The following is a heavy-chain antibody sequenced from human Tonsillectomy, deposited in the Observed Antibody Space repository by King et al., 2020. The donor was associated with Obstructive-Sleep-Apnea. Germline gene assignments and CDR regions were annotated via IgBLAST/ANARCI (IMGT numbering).Heavy chain of an antibody. J-gene: IGHJ4*02. V-gene: IGHV4-39*07. CDR3: ARVRSSGWYPNYFDY. Sequence: LQLQESGPGLVKPSETLSLTCTVSGGSISSSSYYWGWIRQPPGKGLEWIGSIYYSGSTYYNPSLKSRVTISVDTSKNQFSLKLSSVTAADTAVYYCARVRSSGWYPNYFDYWGQGTLVTVSS. CDR2: IYYSGST. CDR1: GGSISSSSYY. D-gene: IGHD6-19*01.